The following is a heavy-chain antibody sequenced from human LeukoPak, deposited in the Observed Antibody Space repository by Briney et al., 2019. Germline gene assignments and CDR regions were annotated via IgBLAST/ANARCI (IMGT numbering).Heavy chain of an antibody. D-gene: IGHD2-15*01. Sequence: PGRSLCPSCAASGFTFSSYAMSWVRQAPGKGLEWVSAISATRAKTYYADSVKGRFTISRYNSKSTVSLQVNRLRVEDTAVYFCAKEKKVFGVVAARLAPWGQGSLVTVSS. CDR2: ISATRAKT. J-gene: IGHJ5*02. CDR3: AKEKKVFGVVAARLAP. CDR1: GFTFSSYA. V-gene: IGHV3-23*01.